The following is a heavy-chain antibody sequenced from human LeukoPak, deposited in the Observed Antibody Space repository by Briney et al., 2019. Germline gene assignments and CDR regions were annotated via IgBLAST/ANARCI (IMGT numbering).Heavy chain of an antibody. CDR2: ICWGGGST. Sequence: PGGSLRLSCAASGFTFDDYAMHWVRQAPGKGLEWVSLICWGGGSTYYADSVKGRFTISRDNSKNTLYLQMNSLRAEDTAVYYCAKETYDILTGYSSDYFDYWGQGTLVTVSS. CDR3: AKETYDILTGYSSDYFDY. J-gene: IGHJ4*02. CDR1: GFTFDDYA. V-gene: IGHV3-43D*03. D-gene: IGHD3-9*01.